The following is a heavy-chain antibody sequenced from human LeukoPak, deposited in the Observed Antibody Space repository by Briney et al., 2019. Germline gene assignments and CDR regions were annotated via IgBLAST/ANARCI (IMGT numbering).Heavy chain of an antibody. CDR1: GFTFSSYS. D-gene: IGHD1-20*01. J-gene: IGHJ4*02. Sequence: GGSLRLSCAASGFTFSSYSMNWVRQAPGEGLEWVSYISSGGSTIYYADSVKGRFTISRDNAKNSLYLQMNSLRAEDTAVYYCARADITGTTWGLGHWGQGTLVTVSS. CDR3: ARADITGTTWGLGH. V-gene: IGHV3-48*01. CDR2: ISSGGSTI.